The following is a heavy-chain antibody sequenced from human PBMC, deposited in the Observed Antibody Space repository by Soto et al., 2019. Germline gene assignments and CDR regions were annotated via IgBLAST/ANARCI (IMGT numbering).Heavy chain of an antibody. J-gene: IGHJ4*02. CDR1: GFTFSSYA. CDR3: AKLDTAMVIGFDY. D-gene: IGHD5-18*01. CDR2: ISGSGGST. Sequence: GGSLRLSCAASGFTFSSYAMSWVRQAPGKGLEWVSAISGSGGSTYYADSVKGRFTISRDNSKNTLYLQMNSLRAEDTADYYCAKLDTAMVIGFDYWGQGTLVTVSS. V-gene: IGHV3-23*01.